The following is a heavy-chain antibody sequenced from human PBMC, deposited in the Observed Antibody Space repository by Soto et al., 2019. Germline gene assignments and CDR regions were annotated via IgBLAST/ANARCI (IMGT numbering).Heavy chain of an antibody. CDR2: IYNSGST. CDR1: GGSVSSGSYY. J-gene: IGHJ4*02. CDR3: ARERDSGRYYYHY. V-gene: IGHV4-61*03. D-gene: IGHD3-10*01. Sequence: SETLSLTCTVSGGSVSSGSYYWTWIRHPPGKGLEWIGYIYNSGSTNYNPSLTSRVTMSVDTSKNHFSLRMSSVTAADTAVYYCARERDSGRYYYHYWGRGTLVTVSS.